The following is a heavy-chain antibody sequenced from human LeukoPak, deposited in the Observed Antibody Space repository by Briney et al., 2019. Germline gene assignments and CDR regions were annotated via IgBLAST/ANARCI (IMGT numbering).Heavy chain of an antibody. CDR2: ISSSSTYI. CDR1: GFTFSSYS. Sequence: GGSLRLSCAASGFTFSSYSMNWVRQAPGKGLEWVSSISSSSTYIYYAHSVKGRFTISRDNSKNTLYLQMNSLRAEDTAVYYCARDRSGYVFDYWGQGTLVTVSS. V-gene: IGHV3-21*04. J-gene: IGHJ4*02. D-gene: IGHD5-12*01. CDR3: ARDRSGYVFDY.